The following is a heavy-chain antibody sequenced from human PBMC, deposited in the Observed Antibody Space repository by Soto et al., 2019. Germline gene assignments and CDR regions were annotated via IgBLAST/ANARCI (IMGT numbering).Heavy chain of an antibody. V-gene: IGHV3-74*01. J-gene: IGHJ6*02. CDR2: ISPDGSTT. D-gene: IGHD2-21*01. CDR3: ARRGVAGALDV. CDR1: GFTFSSYW. Sequence: GGSLRLSCTASGFTFSSYWMQWVRQAPGKGLVWVSHISPDGSTTSHADSVKGRFTISRDNAKNTLYLQTNSLRAEDTAVYYCARRGVAGALDVWGQGTTVTVSS.